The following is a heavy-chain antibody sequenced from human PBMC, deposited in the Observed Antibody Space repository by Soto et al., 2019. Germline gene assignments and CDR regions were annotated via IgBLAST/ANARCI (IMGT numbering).Heavy chain of an antibody. D-gene: IGHD5-12*01. CDR2: VKDGGHT. CDR3: VRGQEGVVATH. CDR1: GGSLSGYY. Sequence: PSETLSLTCAVTGGSLSGYYWSWIRQPPGKGLEWIGEVKDGGHTNYRPSLRGRVTISSDTSNNQFSLRLNSVTAADTGVYYCVRGQEGVVATHWDQGSLVTVS. V-gene: IGHV4-34*01. J-gene: IGHJ4*02.